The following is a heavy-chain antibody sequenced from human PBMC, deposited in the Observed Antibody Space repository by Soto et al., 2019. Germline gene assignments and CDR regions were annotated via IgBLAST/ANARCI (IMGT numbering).Heavy chain of an antibody. CDR1: GFIFSAYT. V-gene: IGHV3-64D*06. J-gene: IGHJ4*02. Sequence: GWSLRLSCSVSGFIFSAYTMHWVRQAPGKGPQYVASISTEGASTYKADSVKGRFIISRDNSKNTLYLQMSSLRADDTAVYYCVKDQYIDYWGQGVLVTVSS. CDR3: VKDQYIDY. CDR2: ISTEGAST.